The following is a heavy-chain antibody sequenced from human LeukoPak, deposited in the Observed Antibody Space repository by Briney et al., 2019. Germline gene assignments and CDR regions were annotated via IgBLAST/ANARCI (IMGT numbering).Heavy chain of an antibody. CDR1: GGSISSSSYH. CDR2: IYYSGST. J-gene: IGHJ4*02. V-gene: IGHV4-39*01. CDR3: ARHQYSGSYYHY. Sequence: SETLSLTCSVSGGSISSSSYHWDWIRQPPGKGLEWIGTIYYSGSTYYNPSLKSRVTISVDTSKNQFSLRLTSVTAADTAVYYCARHQYSGSYYHYWGQGTLVTVSS. D-gene: IGHD1-26*01.